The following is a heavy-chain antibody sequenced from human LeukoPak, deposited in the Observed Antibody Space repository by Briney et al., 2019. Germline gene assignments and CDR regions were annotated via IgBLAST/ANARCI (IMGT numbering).Heavy chain of an antibody. CDR3: ATQKYQLLPDDAFDI. Sequence: GASVKVSCKPSGYTFTSDAVSWVRQAPGQGREWMGWISAYNGDTNYAQKFQGRVTMTEDTSTDTAYMELSSLRSEDTAVYYCATQKYQLLPDDAFDIWGQGTMVTVSS. V-gene: IGHV1-18*01. D-gene: IGHD2-2*01. J-gene: IGHJ3*02. CDR1: GYTFTSDA. CDR2: ISAYNGDT.